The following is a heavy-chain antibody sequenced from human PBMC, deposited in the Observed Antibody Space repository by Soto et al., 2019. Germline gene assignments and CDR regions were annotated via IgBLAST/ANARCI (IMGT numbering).Heavy chain of an antibody. CDR2: INTGTAST. CDR1: GYSFIDYT. V-gene: IGHV1-3*04. J-gene: IGHJ6*02. Sequence: ASVKVSCKASGYSFIDYTMHWVRRPPAQPPEWMARINTGTASTEYSQKFQGRVTITRDTSATTAYMDLSSLRSEDTAVYYCARGPQDSYGMDVWGQGTTVTVSS. CDR3: ARGPQDSYGMDV.